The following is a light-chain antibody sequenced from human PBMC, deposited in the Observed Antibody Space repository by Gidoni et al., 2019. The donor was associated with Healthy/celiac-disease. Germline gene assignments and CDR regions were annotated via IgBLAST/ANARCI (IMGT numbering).Light chain of an antibody. CDR2: DAS. V-gene: IGKV3-11*01. CDR3: QQRSNRPRT. Sequence: ENVLTQSPAPLSLSPWERATLSCRSSQRGLSDLAWYQQKPGQAPRLLIYDASNRATGIPARFSGSGSGTEYTLTISSVEPEYFAVYYCQQRSNRPRTFGQGTKLEIK. CDR1: QRGLSD. J-gene: IGKJ2*01.